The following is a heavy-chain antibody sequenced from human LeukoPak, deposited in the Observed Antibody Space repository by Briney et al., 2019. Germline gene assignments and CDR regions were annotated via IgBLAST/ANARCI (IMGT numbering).Heavy chain of an antibody. Sequence: GASMKVSCKASGYTFTAYYIHWVRQAPGQGLEWMGWINPDSGGTNFAQKFQGRVTMTSDTSVSTAYLELSSLTSDDTAVYYCARTSPSSTWYEGGFGGYWGQGTLVTVSS. CDR1: GYTFTAYY. D-gene: IGHD6-13*01. CDR2: INPDSGGT. V-gene: IGHV1-2*02. CDR3: ARTSPSSTWYEGGFGGY. J-gene: IGHJ4*02.